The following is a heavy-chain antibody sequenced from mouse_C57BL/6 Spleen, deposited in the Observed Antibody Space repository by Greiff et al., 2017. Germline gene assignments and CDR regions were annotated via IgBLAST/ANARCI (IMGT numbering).Heavy chain of an antibody. Sequence: VKLQESGAELVKPGASVKMSCKASGYTFTTYPIEWMKQNHGKSLEWIGNFHPYNDDTKYNEKFKGKATLTVEKSSSTVYLELSRLTSDDSAVYYCARGYYYGSSYEGGYFDVWGTGTTVTVSS. CDR2: FHPYNDDT. CDR1: GYTFTTYP. CDR3: ARGYYYGSSYEGGYFDV. V-gene: IGHV1-47*01. D-gene: IGHD1-1*01. J-gene: IGHJ1*03.